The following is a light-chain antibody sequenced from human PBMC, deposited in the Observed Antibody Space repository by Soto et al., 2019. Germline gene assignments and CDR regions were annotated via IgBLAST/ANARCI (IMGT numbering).Light chain of an antibody. CDR3: QQRSNWPPGVF. Sequence: EIVLTQSPATLSLSPGERATLSCRASQSVSSYLAWYQQKPGQAPRLLIYDASNRATGIPARFSGSGSGTDFTLTISSLEPEDFAVYYCQQRSNWPPGVFFGKGTRLEIK. J-gene: IGKJ5*01. V-gene: IGKV3-11*01. CDR2: DAS. CDR1: QSVSSY.